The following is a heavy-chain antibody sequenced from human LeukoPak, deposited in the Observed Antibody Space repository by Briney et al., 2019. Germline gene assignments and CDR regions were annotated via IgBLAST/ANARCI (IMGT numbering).Heavy chain of an antibody. J-gene: IGHJ4*02. CDR1: GYTFTRHY. D-gene: IGHD4-17*01. CDR3: ARHTVTTFDY. CDR2: ISAYNGNT. Sequence: ASVKVSCKASGYTFTRHYMHWVRQAPGQGLEWMGWISAYNGNTNYAQKLQGRVTMTTDTSTSTAYMELRSLRSDDTAVYYCARHTVTTFDYWGQGTLVTVSS. V-gene: IGHV1-18*04.